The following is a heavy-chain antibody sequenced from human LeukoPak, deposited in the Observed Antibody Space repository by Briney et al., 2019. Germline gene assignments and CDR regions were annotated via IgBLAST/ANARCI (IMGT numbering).Heavy chain of an antibody. D-gene: IGHD5-12*01. J-gene: IGHJ3*02. CDR3: ARHGYHDAFDI. CDR1: GGSINSYY. CDR2: ISYSGST. Sequence: SETLSLTCTVSGGSINSYYWNWIRQPPGKGLEWIGYISYSGSTNYNPSLKSRVTISVDTSKNQFSLRLSSVTAADTAVYYCARHGYHDAFDIWGQGTMVTVSS. V-gene: IGHV4-59*08.